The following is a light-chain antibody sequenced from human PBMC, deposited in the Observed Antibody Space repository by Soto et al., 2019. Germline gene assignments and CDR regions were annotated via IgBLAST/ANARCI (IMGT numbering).Light chain of an antibody. CDR2: DVS. Sequence: QSELTQPASVSGSPGQSITISCTGTSNDVGGYNYVSWYHQHPGKAPKLMIYDVSNRPSGVSNRFSGSESGNTASLTISGLQAEDEADYYCSSYTSSSTYVFGAGTKVTVL. V-gene: IGLV2-14*01. J-gene: IGLJ1*01. CDR1: SNDVGGYNY. CDR3: SSYTSSSTYV.